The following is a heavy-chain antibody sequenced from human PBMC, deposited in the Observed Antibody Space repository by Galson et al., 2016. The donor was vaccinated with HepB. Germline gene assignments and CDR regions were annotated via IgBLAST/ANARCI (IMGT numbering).Heavy chain of an antibody. CDR3: AVDSGRTGAWDF. V-gene: IGHV3-48*03. CDR2: IRSSGSPI. J-gene: IGHJ4*02. D-gene: IGHD5-12*01. CDR1: GFTFSIYV. Sequence: SLRLSCAASGFTFSIYVMDWARQAPGKGLEWVSYIRSSGSPIYYADSVKGRFTISRDNARNTLYLQMSSLRVEDSAVYYCAVDSGRTGAWDFWGQGTLVTVS.